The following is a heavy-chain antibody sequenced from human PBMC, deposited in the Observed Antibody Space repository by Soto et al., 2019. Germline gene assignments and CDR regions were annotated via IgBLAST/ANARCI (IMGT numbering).Heavy chain of an antibody. CDR2: IYHSGSI. CDR1: GGSISSGGYS. Sequence: SETLSLTCAVSGGSISSGGYSWSWIRQPPGKGLEWIGYIYHSGSIYYNPSLKSRVTISVDRSKNQFSLKLSSVTAADTAVYYCARVPGYWGQGTLVTVSS. J-gene: IGHJ4*02. CDR3: ARVPGY. V-gene: IGHV4-30-2*01.